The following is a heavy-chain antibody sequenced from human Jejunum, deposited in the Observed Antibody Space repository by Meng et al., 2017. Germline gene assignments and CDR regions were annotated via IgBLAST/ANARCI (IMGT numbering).Heavy chain of an antibody. Sequence: QGQLQQSSPGLVKPSQPLSLTCSTSGDNVPRSNTALNWIRQSPSRGLEWLGRTYYTSKWNNDYAVSVRSRITINADTSKSQSSLHLNSVTPEDTAVYYCAMGFWKSGFDSWGQGTLVTVSS. CDR3: AMGFWKSGFDS. J-gene: IGHJ5*02. CDR2: TYYTSKWNN. CDR1: GDNVPRSNTA. D-gene: IGHD3-3*01. V-gene: IGHV6-1*01.